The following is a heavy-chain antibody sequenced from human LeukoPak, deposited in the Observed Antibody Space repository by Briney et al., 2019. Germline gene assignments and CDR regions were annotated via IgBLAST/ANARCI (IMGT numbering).Heavy chain of an antibody. CDR1: GGSISSYY. CDR2: IYYSGST. D-gene: IGHD6-19*01. CDR3: ARGLSGWYHY. V-gene: IGHV4-59*01. Sequence: ASETLSFTCTVSGGSISSYYWSWIRQPPGKGLEWIGYIYYSGSTNYNPSLKSRVTISVDTSKNQFSLKLSSVTAADTAVYYCARGLSGWYHYWGQGTLVTVSS. J-gene: IGHJ4*02.